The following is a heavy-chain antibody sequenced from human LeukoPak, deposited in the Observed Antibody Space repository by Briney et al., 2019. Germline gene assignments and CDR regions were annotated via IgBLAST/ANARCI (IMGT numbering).Heavy chain of an antibody. CDR3: VRLGRDGYTDGAAY. Sequence: RPGGSLRLPCAGSGYTFDDYGMRWVRQAPGKGLEWVAGINWNGGSTGYAASVKGRCTISRDNAKNALYLEMNSLRAEDTAFYYCVRLGRDGYTDGAAYWGQGTLVTVSS. J-gene: IGHJ1*01. D-gene: IGHD5-24*01. CDR2: INWNGGST. V-gene: IGHV3-20*04. CDR1: GYTFDDYG.